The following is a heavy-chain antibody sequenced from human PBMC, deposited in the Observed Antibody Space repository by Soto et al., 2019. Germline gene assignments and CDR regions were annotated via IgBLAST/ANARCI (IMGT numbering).Heavy chain of an antibody. CDR1: GFTLSSYW. D-gene: IGHD1-7*01. CDR3: ERDQVSTGTRWFDP. J-gene: IGHJ5*02. V-gene: IGHV3-7*01. CDR2: IKQDGSEK. Sequence: PGGSRLSCAASGFTLSSYWMSCVRQAPGKGLEWVANIKQDGSEKYYVDSVKGRFTISRDNAKNSLYLQMNSLRAEDTAVYYCERDQVSTGTRWFDPWGQGTLVNVSS.